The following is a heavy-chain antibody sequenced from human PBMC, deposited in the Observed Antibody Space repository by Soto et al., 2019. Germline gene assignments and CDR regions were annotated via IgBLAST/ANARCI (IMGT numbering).Heavy chain of an antibody. CDR2: IYYSGST. CDR3: ATHRLWFGELTFDY. D-gene: IGHD3-10*01. CDR1: GDSISSGGYY. V-gene: IGHV4-31*03. J-gene: IGHJ4*02. Sequence: QVQLQESGPGLVKPSQTLSLTCTVSGDSISSGGYYWSWIRQHPGKGLEWIGYIYYSGSTYYNPSLKSRVTISVDTSKNQFSLKLSSVTAADTAVYYCATHRLWFGELTFDYWGQGTLVTVSS.